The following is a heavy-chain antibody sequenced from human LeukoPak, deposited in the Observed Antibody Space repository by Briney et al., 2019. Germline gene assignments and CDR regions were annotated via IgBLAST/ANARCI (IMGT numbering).Heavy chain of an antibody. V-gene: IGHV3-30-3*01. Sequence: GGSLRLSCAASGFTFSSYAMHWVRQAPGKGLEWVAVISYDGSNKYYADSVKGRFTISRDNSKNTLYLQMNSLRAEDTAVYYCARTRYSSSWYGYFGVVDYWGQGTLVTVSS. D-gene: IGHD6-13*01. CDR1: GFTFSSYA. CDR3: ARTRYSSSWYGYFGVVDY. CDR2: ISYDGSNK. J-gene: IGHJ4*02.